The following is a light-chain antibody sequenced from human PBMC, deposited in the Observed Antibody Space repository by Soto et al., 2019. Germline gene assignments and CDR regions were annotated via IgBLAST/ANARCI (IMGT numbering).Light chain of an antibody. J-gene: IGKJ5*01. CDR2: DAS. V-gene: IGKV3-11*01. CDR3: QQRQYWPPIN. CDR1: LSVSSY. Sequence: ELVFTQSRDTLSFSPGETATLSFMPSLSVSSYLAWYQQKPGQAPRLLIYDASNRATGIPARFTGSGSGTDFNLTIRTLVPEDFAVYYCQQRQYWPPINCGQGTRRAIK.